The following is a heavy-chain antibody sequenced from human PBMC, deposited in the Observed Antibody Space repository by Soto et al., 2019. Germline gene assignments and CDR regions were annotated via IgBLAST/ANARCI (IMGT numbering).Heavy chain of an antibody. Sequence: PGESLKISCMGSGYTFTDYWIGWVRQMPGKGLEWMGIIYPDDSDVRYSPSFQGQVTMSVDKSSNTAFLQWTSLKASDTAIYYCARQSSDTYSDYFDPWGQGTRVTVS. CDR1: GYTFTDYW. D-gene: IGHD2-15*01. CDR2: IYPDDSDV. J-gene: IGHJ5*02. V-gene: IGHV5-51*01. CDR3: ARQSSDTYSDYFDP.